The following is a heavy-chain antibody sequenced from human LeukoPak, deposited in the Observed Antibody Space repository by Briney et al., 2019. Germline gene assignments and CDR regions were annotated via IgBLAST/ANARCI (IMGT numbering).Heavy chain of an antibody. CDR1: GGSFSGYY. Sequence: SETLSLTCAVYGGSFSGYYWSWIRQPPGKGLEWIGEINHSGSTNYNPSLKSRVTISVDTSKNQFSLKLSSVTAADTAVYYCARHRYIVVLPAAMVSCFDPWGQGTLVTVSS. V-gene: IGHV4-34*01. CDR3: ARHRYIVVLPAAMVSCFDP. D-gene: IGHD2-2*01. CDR2: INHSGST. J-gene: IGHJ5*02.